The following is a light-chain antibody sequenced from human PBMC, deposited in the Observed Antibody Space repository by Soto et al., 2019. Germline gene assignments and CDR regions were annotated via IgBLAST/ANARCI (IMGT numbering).Light chain of an antibody. Sequence: QSALTQPASVSGSPGQTITISCTGTSSDIGDYKYVSWYKQHPGKAPKLMIYDVSNRPSGVSDRFSGSKSGNTASLTISGLQAEDEADYYCSSYTSTNFVIFGGGTKRTVL. CDR1: SSDIGDYKY. J-gene: IGLJ2*01. CDR3: SSYTSTNFVI. V-gene: IGLV2-14*03. CDR2: DVS.